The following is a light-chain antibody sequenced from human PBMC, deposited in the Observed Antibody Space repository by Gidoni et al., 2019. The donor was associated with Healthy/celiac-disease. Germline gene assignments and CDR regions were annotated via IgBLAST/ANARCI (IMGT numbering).Light chain of an antibody. Sequence: EIVLTQAPATLSLSPGERATLSCRASQSVSSYLAWYQQKPGQAPRLLIYDASNRATGIPVRFSGSGSGTDFTLTISSLEPEDFAVYYCQQRSNWPFTFGQXTRLEIK. V-gene: IGKV3-11*01. CDR2: DAS. CDR1: QSVSSY. J-gene: IGKJ5*01. CDR3: QQRSNWPFT.